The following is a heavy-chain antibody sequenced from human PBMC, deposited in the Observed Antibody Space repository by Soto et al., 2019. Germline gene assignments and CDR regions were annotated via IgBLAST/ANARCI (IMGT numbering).Heavy chain of an antibody. CDR2: ISAYNGNT. J-gene: IGHJ5*02. D-gene: IGHD3-10*01. CDR3: ARDRDYYGSGSYDWFDP. CDR1: GYTFTSYG. V-gene: IGHV1-18*01. Sequence: QVQLVQSGAEVKKPGASVKVSCKASGYTFTSYGISWVRQAPGQGLEWMGWISAYNGNTNYAQKLQGRATMTTDTSTSTAYKELRSLRSDDTAVYYCARDRDYYGSGSYDWFDPWGQGTLVTVSS.